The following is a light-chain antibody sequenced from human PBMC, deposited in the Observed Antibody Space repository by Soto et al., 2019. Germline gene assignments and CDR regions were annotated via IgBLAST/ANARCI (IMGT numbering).Light chain of an antibody. J-gene: IGLJ1*01. CDR1: SSDVGGYNY. CDR3: TSYAGSNTYV. CDR2: EVS. V-gene: IGLV2-8*01. Sequence: QSVLTQPPSASGSPGQSVTISCTGTSSDVGGYNYVSWYQQHPGKAPKLMIYEVSKRPSGVPDRFSGSKSGNTASLPVSGLQADDEADYYCTSYAGSNTYVFGTGTKVTVL.